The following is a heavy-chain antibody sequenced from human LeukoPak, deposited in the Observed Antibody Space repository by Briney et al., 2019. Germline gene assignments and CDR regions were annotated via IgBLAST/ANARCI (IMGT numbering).Heavy chain of an antibody. J-gene: IGHJ4*02. V-gene: IGHV3-66*01. CDR3: AREESDWLLRYFDY. Sequence: GGSLRLSCAVSGFSVSNNYMSWVRQAPGKGLEWVSVIYSGGSTYYADSVKGRFTISRDSSKNTLYLQMNSLRAEDTAVYYCAREESDWLLRYFDYWGQGTLVTVSS. D-gene: IGHD3-9*01. CDR1: GFSVSNNY. CDR2: IYSGGST.